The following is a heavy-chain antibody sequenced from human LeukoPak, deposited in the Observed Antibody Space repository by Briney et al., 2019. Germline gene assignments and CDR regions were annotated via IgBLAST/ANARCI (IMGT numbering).Heavy chain of an antibody. CDR3: ARGQRAVATDY. CDR1: GGSFSGYY. V-gene: IGHV4-34*01. D-gene: IGHD5-12*01. CDR2: INHSGST. J-gene: IGHJ4*02. Sequence: SETLSLTCAVYGGSFSGYYWSWIRQPPGKGLEWIGEINHSGSTNYNPSLKSRVTISVDTSKNQFSLKLSSETAADTAVYYCARGQRAVATDYWGQGTLVTVSS.